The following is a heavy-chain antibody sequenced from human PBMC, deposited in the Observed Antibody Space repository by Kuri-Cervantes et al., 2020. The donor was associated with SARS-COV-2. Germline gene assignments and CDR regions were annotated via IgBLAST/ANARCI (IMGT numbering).Heavy chain of an antibody. D-gene: IGHD6-25*01. Sequence: KISCAASGFTFSSYAISWVRQAPGQGLEWMGGIIPIFGTANYAQKFQGRVTITADKSTSTAYMELSSLRSEDTAVYYCASSPESGPYYYYYGMDVWGQGTTVTVSS. CDR3: ASSPESGPYYYYYGMDV. J-gene: IGHJ6*02. CDR2: IIPIFGTA. CDR1: GFTFSSYA. V-gene: IGHV1-69*06.